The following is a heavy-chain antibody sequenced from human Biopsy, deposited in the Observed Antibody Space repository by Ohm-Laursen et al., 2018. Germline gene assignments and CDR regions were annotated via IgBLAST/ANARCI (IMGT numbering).Heavy chain of an antibody. CDR3: ARHSPAPNWTFDY. Sequence: PSETLSLTCTVSGGSVSGYYWSWIRQPPGKGLDWIGYIYYNGSTNYNPSLKSRVTITEDTTKNQSSQNLNSVTAADTAVYSCARHSPAPNWTFDYWGQGTQVTVSS. J-gene: IGHJ4*02. D-gene: IGHD3/OR15-3a*01. CDR1: GGSVSGYY. CDR2: IYYNGST. V-gene: IGHV4-59*08.